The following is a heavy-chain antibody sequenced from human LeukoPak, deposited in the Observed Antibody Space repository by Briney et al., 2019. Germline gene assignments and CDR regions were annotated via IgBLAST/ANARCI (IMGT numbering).Heavy chain of an antibody. Sequence: SETLSLTCTVSGGSISSGDYYWSWIRQPPGKGLEWIGYIYYSGSTNYNPSLESRVTISVDTSKNQFSLKLSSVTAADTAVYYCARDRGVRVFDIWGQGTMVTVSS. CDR3: ARDRGVRVFDI. CDR1: GGSISSGDYY. D-gene: IGHD3-10*01. J-gene: IGHJ3*02. V-gene: IGHV4-61*08. CDR2: IYYSGST.